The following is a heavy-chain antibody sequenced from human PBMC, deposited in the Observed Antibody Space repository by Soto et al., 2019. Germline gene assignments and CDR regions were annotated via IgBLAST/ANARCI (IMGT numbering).Heavy chain of an antibody. CDR1: DASMSSFY. J-gene: IGHJ4*02. D-gene: IGHD3-16*01. CDR2: VYHTGST. Sequence: SETLSLTCSVSDASMSSFYWHWIRQSPGKGLDWIGYVYHTGSTNYNPSLKSRVTISVDTYKNQFSLELRSVTAADTAMYFCANAFSRDYFEYWGQGILVTVSA. CDR3: ANAFSRDYFEY. V-gene: IGHV4-59*03.